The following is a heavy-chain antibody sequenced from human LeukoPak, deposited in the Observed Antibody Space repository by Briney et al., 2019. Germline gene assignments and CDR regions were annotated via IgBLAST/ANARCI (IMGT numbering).Heavy chain of an antibody. V-gene: IGHV1-18*01. CDR2: ISAYNGNT. CDR3: ARDRPGVYNWNYGVDY. J-gene: IGHJ4*02. CDR1: GYTFTSYG. Sequence: ASVKVSCKASGYTFTSYGISWVRQAPGQGLEWMGWISAYNGNTNYAQKLQGRVTMTTDTSTSTAYMELRSLRSDDTAVYYCARDRPGVYNWNYGVDYWGQGTLVTVSS. D-gene: IGHD1-7*01.